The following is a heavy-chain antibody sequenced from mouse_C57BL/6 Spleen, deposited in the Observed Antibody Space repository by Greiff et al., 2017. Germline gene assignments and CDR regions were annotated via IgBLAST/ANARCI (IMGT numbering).Heavy chain of an antibody. V-gene: IGHV1-55*01. CDR3: ARRLYDYDSAMDY. CDR1: GYTFTSYW. D-gene: IGHD2-4*01. J-gene: IGHJ4*01. Sequence: QVQLQQSGAELVKPGASVKMSCKASGYTFTSYWITWVKQRPGQGLEWIGDIYPGSGSTNYNEKFKSKATLTVDTSSSTAYMQLSSLTSEDSAVYYCARRLYDYDSAMDYWGQGTSVTVSS. CDR2: IYPGSGST.